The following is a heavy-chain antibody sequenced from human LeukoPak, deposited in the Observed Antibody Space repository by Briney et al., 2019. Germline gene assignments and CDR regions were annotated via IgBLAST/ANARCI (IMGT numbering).Heavy chain of an antibody. V-gene: IGHV3-23*01. D-gene: IGHD4-23*01. J-gene: IGHJ3*02. CDR3: AKDSRDYGGEPGVTI. CDR2: ISGSGGST. CDR1: GFTFGIYA. Sequence: GGSLRLSSAASGFTFGIYAVSWVRQAPGKVLEWVSAISGSGGSTYYADSVKGRFTISRDNSKNTLYLQMNSLRAEDTAVYYCAKDSRDYGGEPGVTIWGQGTMVTVSS.